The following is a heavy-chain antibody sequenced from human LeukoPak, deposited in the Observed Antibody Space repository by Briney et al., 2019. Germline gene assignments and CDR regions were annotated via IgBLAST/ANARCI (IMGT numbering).Heavy chain of an antibody. V-gene: IGHV3-11*01. J-gene: IGHJ4*02. CDR3: ARDLSLTGYNSFDY. CDR1: GFTFSDYY. Sequence: GGSLRLSCAASGFTFSDYYMSWIRQAPGKGLEWVSYISSSGSTIYYADSVKGRFTISRDNAKKSLYLQMNSLRAEDTAVYYCARDLSLTGYNSFDYWGQGTLVTVSS. D-gene: IGHD3-9*01. CDR2: ISSSGSTI.